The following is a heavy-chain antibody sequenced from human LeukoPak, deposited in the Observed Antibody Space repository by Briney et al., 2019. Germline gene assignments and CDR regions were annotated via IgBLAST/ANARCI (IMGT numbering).Heavy chain of an antibody. CDR3: ARSFYGDYRRDGWFDP. Sequence: PSETLSLTCTVSGGSISSYYWSWIRQPPGKGLEWIGCIYYSGSTNYNPSLKSRVTISVDTSKNQFSLKLSSVTAADTAVYYCARSFYGDYRRDGWFDPWGQGTLVTVSS. CDR1: GGSISSYY. V-gene: IGHV4-59*01. D-gene: IGHD4-17*01. J-gene: IGHJ5*02. CDR2: IYYSGST.